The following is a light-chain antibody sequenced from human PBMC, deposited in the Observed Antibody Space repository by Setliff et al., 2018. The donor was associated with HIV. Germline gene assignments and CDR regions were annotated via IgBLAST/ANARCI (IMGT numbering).Light chain of an antibody. V-gene: IGLV2-14*02. CDR1: SSDVGSYNL. J-gene: IGLJ3*02. CDR3: ISYRTTSTWV. Sequence: QSALTQPASVSGSPGQSITISCTGTSSDVGSYNLVSWYQQHPGKAPKLMIYEVSKRPSGVSTRFSGSKSGNTASLTISGLQAEDEAHYYCISYRTTSTWVFGGGTKVTVL. CDR2: EVS.